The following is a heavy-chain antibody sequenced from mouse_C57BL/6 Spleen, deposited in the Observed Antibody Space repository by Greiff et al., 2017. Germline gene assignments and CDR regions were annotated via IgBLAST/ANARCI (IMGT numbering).Heavy chain of an antibody. CDR2: IYPGSGST. J-gene: IGHJ3*01. V-gene: IGHV1-55*01. CDR1: GYTFTSYW. D-gene: IGHD2-5*01. Sequence: VQLQQSGAELVKPGASVKMSCKASGYTFTSYWITWVKQRPGQGLEWIGDIYPGSGSTNYNEKFKSKATLTVDTSSSTAYMQLSSLTSEDSAVYYCASPYYSNYEGFAYWGQGTLVTVSA. CDR3: ASPYYSNYEGFAY.